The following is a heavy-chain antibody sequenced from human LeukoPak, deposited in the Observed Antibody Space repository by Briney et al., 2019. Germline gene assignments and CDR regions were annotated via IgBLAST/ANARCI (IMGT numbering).Heavy chain of an antibody. D-gene: IGHD2-15*01. J-gene: IGHJ4*02. CDR2: VYYSGST. CDR3: ARHRGGSSPSVFDS. Sequence: SETLSLTCTVSGGSVSISSYYWGWIRHPPGKGLEWIGSVYYSGSTYYNPSLKSRVTISVDTSKNQFSLKMSSVTAADTTLFYCARHRGGSSPSVFDSWGQGTLVTVSS. CDR1: GGSVSISSYY. V-gene: IGHV4-39*01.